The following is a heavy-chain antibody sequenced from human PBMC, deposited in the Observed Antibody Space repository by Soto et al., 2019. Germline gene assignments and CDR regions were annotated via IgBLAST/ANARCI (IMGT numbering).Heavy chain of an antibody. D-gene: IGHD3-22*01. CDR1: GGSVSTGDYY. V-gene: IGHV4-31*03. CDR3: ARDWATRHSGGYYPSWSDP. J-gene: IGHJ5*02. CDR2: IYYSGST. Sequence: QVQLQESGPGLVKPSQTLSLTCTVSGGSVSTGDYYWSWYRQHPGKGLEWIGYIYYSGSTYYNPSLKSRVTISVDTSKNQFSLKLSSVTAADTAVYYCARDWATRHSGGYYPSWSDPWGQGTLVTVSS.